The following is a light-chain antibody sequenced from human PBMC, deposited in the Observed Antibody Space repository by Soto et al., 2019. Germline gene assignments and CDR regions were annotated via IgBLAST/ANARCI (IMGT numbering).Light chain of an antibody. CDR2: GAS. V-gene: IGKV3-20*01. CDR3: QHYNNWRMYT. Sequence: EIVLTPSPGTLSLSPGERATLSCRASQSVSSSYLAWYQQKPGQAPRLLIYGASSRATGIPDRFSGSGSGTDFTLTISRLQSEDFAIYHCQHYNNWRMYTFGQGTKVDIK. CDR1: QSVSSSY. J-gene: IGKJ2*01.